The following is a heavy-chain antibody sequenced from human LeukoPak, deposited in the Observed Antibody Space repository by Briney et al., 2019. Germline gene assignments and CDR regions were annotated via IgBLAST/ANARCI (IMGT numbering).Heavy chain of an antibody. D-gene: IGHD4-17*01. CDR3: ARLSVTTWYYFDY. J-gene: IGHJ4*02. V-gene: IGHV3-66*01. Sequence: GGSLRLSCAASGFTVSSNYMSWVRQAPGKGLVWVSVIYRDGSTYYADSVKGRFTISRDNSKNTLYLQMNGLRAEDTAVYYCARLSVTTWYYFDYWGQGTLVTVSS. CDR1: GFTVSSNY. CDR2: IYRDGST.